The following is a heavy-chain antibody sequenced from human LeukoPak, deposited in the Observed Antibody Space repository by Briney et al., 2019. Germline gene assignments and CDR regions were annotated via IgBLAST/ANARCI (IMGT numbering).Heavy chain of an antibody. Sequence: PGGSLRLSCAASGFTFSNYWMHWVRQAPGKGLVWVSRLNSDGGSTSYADSVKGRFTISRDNAKNTLYPQMNSLRAEDTAVYYCARRGYNYGSDYWGQGTLVTVSS. D-gene: IGHD5-18*01. V-gene: IGHV3-74*01. CDR1: GFTFSNYW. J-gene: IGHJ4*02. CDR2: LNSDGGST. CDR3: ARRGYNYGSDY.